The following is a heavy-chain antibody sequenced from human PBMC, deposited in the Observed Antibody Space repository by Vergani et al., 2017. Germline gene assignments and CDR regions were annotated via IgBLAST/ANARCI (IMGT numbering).Heavy chain of an antibody. CDR2: ISGSGGST. D-gene: IGHD1-1*01. Sequence: EVQLLESGGGLVQPGGSLRLSCAASGFTFSSYAMSWVRQAPGKGLEWVSAISGSGGSTYYADAVKGLFTISRDNSNNSLYLQMNSLRAEDTAVYYCARVQLERAAVFDYWGQGTLVTVSS. CDR3: ARVQLERAAVFDY. V-gene: IGHV3-23*01. CDR1: GFTFSSYA. J-gene: IGHJ4*02.